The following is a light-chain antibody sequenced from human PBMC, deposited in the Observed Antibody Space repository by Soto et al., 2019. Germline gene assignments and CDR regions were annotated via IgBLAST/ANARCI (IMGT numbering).Light chain of an antibody. CDR1: SSDVGAYNY. Sequence: QSVLTQPASVSGSPGQSITISCSGTSSDVGAYNYVSWYQQHPGKAPKLMIYDVSSRPSGVSNRFSGSKSGNTASLTISGLQADDEADYYCSSYTSSSALVLFGGGTKLTVL. V-gene: IGLV2-14*03. CDR3: SSYTSSSALVL. J-gene: IGLJ2*01. CDR2: DVS.